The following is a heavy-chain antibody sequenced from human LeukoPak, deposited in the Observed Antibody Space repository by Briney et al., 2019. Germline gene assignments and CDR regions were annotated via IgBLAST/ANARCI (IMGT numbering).Heavy chain of an antibody. J-gene: IGHJ6*02. D-gene: IGHD3-22*01. V-gene: IGHV4-39*01. CDR3: ASSDGGYDSSGYYYDYYGMDV. CDR2: IYYSGST. Sequence: SETLSLTCTVSGGSISSSSYYWGWIRQPPGKGLEWIGSIYYSGSTYYNPSLKSRVTISVDTSKNQFSLKLSSVTAADTAVYYCASSDGGYDSSGYYYDYYGMDVWGQGTTVTVSS. CDR1: GGSISSSSYY.